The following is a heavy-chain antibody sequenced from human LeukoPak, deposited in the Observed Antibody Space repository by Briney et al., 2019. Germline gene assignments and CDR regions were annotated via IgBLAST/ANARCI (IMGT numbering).Heavy chain of an antibody. J-gene: IGHJ6*03. D-gene: IGHD6-13*01. CDR3: ARLRYSSSWYAGGDYYYYMDV. CDR2: MNPNSGNT. V-gene: IGHV1-8*01. CDR1: GYTFTSYN. Sequence: GASVKVSCKASGYTFTSYNINWVRQATGQGLELMGWMNPNSGNTGYAQKFQGRVTMTRTTSITTAYLELSSMRSEDTAMYCCARLRYSSSWYAGGDYYYYMDVWGKGTTVTVSS.